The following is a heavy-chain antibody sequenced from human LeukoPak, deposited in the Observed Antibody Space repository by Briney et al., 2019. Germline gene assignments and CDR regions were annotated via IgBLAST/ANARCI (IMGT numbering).Heavy chain of an antibody. CDR1: GGSITGSSYY. CDR2: ISYSGSN. J-gene: IGHJ6*03. CDR3: ARYPSIVGADYMDV. Sequence: SETLSLTCTVSGGSITGSSYYWVRIRQPPGKGREWIVSISYSGSNYYNPSLKSRVTISADTSKNQFSLKLSCVRAADTAVYYCARYPSIVGADYMDVWGKGTTVTVSS. V-gene: IGHV4-39*07. D-gene: IGHD1-26*01.